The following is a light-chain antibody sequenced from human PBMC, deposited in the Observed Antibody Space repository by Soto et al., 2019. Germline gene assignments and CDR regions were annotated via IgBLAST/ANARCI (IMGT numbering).Light chain of an antibody. J-gene: IGLJ2*01. CDR2: GNN. V-gene: IGLV1-44*01. CDR1: SSNIGSNT. CDR3: AAWDDSLNGPV. Sequence: QSVLTQPPSASGTPGQRVTISCSGSSSNIGSNTVKWYQQLPGTAPKLLIYGNNQRPSGVPDRFAGSKAGTSASLAISGLQSEDEASYYCAAWDDSLNGPVFGGGTKVTVL.